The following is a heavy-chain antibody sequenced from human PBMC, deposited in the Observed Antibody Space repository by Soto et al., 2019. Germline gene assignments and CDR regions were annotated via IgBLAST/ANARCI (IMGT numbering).Heavy chain of an antibody. V-gene: IGHV3-23*01. CDR3: AKDLNTIFGVVTCMDV. CDR2: INGSGGST. D-gene: IGHD3-3*01. CDR1: GFTFSSYA. J-gene: IGHJ6*02. Sequence: PGGSLRLSCAGAGFTFSSYAMRWVRQAPGKGLEWVSAINGSGGSTYYADSVKGRFTISRDNSKNTLYLQMNSLRAEETAVYYCAKDLNTIFGVVTCMDVWGQGTTVTVSS.